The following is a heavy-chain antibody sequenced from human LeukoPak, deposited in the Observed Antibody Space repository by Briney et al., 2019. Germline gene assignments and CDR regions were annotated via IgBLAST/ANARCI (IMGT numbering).Heavy chain of an antibody. CDR1: GGTFSSYA. D-gene: IGHD3-10*01. J-gene: IGHJ4*01. CDR3: ARVVRGTYYFDY. CDR2: IIPIFGTA. V-gene: IGHV1-69*13. Sequence: ASVKVSCKASGGTFSSYAISWVRQAPGQGLEWMGGIIPIFGTANYAQKFQGRVTITADESTSTAYMELSSLRSEDTAVYYCARVVRGTYYFDYWGRGTLVTVSS.